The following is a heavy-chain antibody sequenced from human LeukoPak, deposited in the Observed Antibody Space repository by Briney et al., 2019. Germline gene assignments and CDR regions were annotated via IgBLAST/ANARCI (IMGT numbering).Heavy chain of an antibody. CDR2: IKQDGTEK. CDR3: ARDLRAGSCAFD. CDR1: GFTFTKNW. V-gene: IGHV3-7*01. J-gene: IGHJ4*02. D-gene: IGHD6-13*01. Sequence: PGGSLRLSCAASGFTFTKNWMTWVRQAPGKGLEWVANIKQDGTEKYYVDSAKGRFTISRDNAKNSVYLQMNSLRAEDTAIYYCARDLRAGSCAFDWGQGTLVTVSS.